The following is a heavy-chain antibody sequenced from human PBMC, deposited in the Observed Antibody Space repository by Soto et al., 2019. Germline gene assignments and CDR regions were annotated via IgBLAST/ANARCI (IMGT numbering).Heavy chain of an antibody. D-gene: IGHD3-22*01. V-gene: IGHV1-69*13. CDR2: IIPIFGTA. CDR3: AHTGGDSSGYYYYYYGMDV. J-gene: IGHJ6*02. Sequence: GASVKVSCKASGGTFSSYAISWVRQAPGQGLEWMGGIIPIFGTANYAQKFQGRVTITADESTSTAYMELSSLRSEDTAVYYCAHTGGDSSGYYYYYYGMDVWGQGTTVTVSS. CDR1: GGTFSSYA.